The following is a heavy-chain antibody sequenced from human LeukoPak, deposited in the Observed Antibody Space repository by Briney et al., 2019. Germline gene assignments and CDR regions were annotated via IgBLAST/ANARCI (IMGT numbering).Heavy chain of an antibody. CDR3: ARVELGYCSGGSCYSDY. D-gene: IGHD2-15*01. CDR1: GGSFSGYY. Sequence: LSLTCAVYGGSFSGYYMSWIRQAPGKGLEWVSYISSSGSTIYYADSVKGRFTISRDNAKNSLYLQMNSLRAEDTAVYYCARVELGYCSGGSCYSDYWGQGTLVTVSS. V-gene: IGHV3-11*01. CDR2: ISSSGSTI. J-gene: IGHJ4*02.